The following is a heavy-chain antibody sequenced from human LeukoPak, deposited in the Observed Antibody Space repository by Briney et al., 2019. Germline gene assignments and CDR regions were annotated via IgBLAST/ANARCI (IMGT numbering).Heavy chain of an antibody. J-gene: IGHJ3*02. Sequence: PPGGSLRLSCAASGFSFSSFWMHWVRQGPGKGLVWVSRIYSDGSRTTYADSVKGRFTISGDNAKNTLYLQMNSLRVEDTAMYYCTRSGRGGAFDIWGRGTMVTVSS. CDR1: GFSFSSFW. V-gene: IGHV3-74*01. CDR3: TRSGRGGAFDI. D-gene: IGHD1-26*01. CDR2: IYSDGSRT.